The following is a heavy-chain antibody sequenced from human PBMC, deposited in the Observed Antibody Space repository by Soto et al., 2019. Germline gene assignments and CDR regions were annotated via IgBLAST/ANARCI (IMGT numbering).Heavy chain of an antibody. J-gene: IGHJ4*02. CDR2: TYYRSKWYN. V-gene: IGHV6-1*01. CDR1: GDSVSSNSAA. CDR3: ARDLYYYDSSGYYPEHFDY. Sequence: SQTLSLTCAISGDSVSSNSAAWNWIRQSPSRGLEWLGRTYYRSKWYNDYAVSVKSRITINPDTSKNQFSLQLNSVTPEDTAVYYCARDLYYYDSSGYYPEHFDYWGQGTLVTVSS. D-gene: IGHD3-22*01.